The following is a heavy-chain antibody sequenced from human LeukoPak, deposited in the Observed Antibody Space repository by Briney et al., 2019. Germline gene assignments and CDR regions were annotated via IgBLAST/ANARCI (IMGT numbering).Heavy chain of an antibody. D-gene: IGHD3-9*01. CDR1: GYTFTSYY. Sequence: ASVKVSCKASGYTFTSYYMHWVRQAPGQGLEWMGIINPSGGSTSYAQKFQGRVTMTRDTSTSTVYMELSSPRSEDTAVYYCARDRDTYYDILTGYSSYYFDYWAREPWSPSPQ. CDR2: INPSGGST. V-gene: IGHV1-46*01. CDR3: ARDRDTYYDILTGYSSYYFDY. J-gene: IGHJ4*02.